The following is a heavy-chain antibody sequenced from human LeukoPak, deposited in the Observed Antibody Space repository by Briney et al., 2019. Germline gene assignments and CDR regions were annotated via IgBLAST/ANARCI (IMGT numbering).Heavy chain of an antibody. V-gene: IGHV3-48*03. D-gene: IGHD6-13*01. CDR2: ISSSGSTI. CDR1: GFTFSSYE. J-gene: IGHJ4*02. CDR3: ARAPSSSNLLVFDF. Sequence: GGSLRLSCAASGFTFSSYEMNWVRQAPGKGLEWVSYISSSGSTIYYSDSVKGRFTISRDNAKNSLYLQMNSLRAEDTALCYCARAPSSSNLLVFDFWGQGTLVTVSS.